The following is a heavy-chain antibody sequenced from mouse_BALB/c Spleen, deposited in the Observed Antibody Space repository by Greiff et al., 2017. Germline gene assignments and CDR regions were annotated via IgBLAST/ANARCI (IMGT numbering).Heavy chain of an antibody. J-gene: IGHJ2*01. Sequence: EVQGVESGGDLVKPGGSLKLSCAASGFTFSSYGMSWVRQTPDKRLEWVATISSGGSYTYYPDSVKGRFTISRDNAKNTLYLQMSSLKSEDTAMYYCARQDGSYYFDYWGQGTTLTVSS. D-gene: IGHD2-3*01. CDR2: ISSGGSYT. CDR1: GFTFSSYG. V-gene: IGHV5-6*01. CDR3: ARQDGSYYFDY.